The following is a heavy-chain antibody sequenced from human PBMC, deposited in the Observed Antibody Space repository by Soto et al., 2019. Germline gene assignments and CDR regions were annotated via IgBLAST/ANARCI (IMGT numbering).Heavy chain of an antibody. CDR3: AKLVDYGGNEPSDY. D-gene: IGHD4-17*01. Sequence: SFAASGFTFSSYAMSWVRQAPGKGLEWVSAISGSGGSTYYADSVKGRFTISRDNSKNTLYLQMNSLRAEDTAVYYCAKLVDYGGNEPSDYWGQGALVTAPQ. CDR1: GFTFSSYA. CDR2: ISGSGGST. V-gene: IGHV3-23*01. J-gene: IGHJ4*02.